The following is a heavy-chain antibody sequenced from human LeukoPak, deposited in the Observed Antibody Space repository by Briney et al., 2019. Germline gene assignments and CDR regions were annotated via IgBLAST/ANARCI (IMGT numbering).Heavy chain of an antibody. CDR3: ARRGASLEWDSGSFPDY. V-gene: IGHV4-39*01. D-gene: IGHD3-10*01. CDR1: GVYFSSSGCY. J-gene: IGHJ4*02. Sequence: SETLSLTCSVSGVYFSSSGCYWGWIRQPPGKGQEWIGSIFYTGNTYYNPSLKSRITISADTSKNQFSLELRFVTAADTAVYYCARRGASLEWDSGSFPDYWGQGTLVTVSS. CDR2: IFYTGNT.